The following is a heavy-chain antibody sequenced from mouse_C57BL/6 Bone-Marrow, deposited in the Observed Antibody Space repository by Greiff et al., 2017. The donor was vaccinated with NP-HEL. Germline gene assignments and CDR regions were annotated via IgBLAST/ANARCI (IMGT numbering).Heavy chain of an antibody. Sequence: VQLQQSGAELVRPGASVKLSCTASGFNIKDDYMHWVKQRPEQGLEWIGWIDPENGDTEYASKFQGKATITADTSSNPAYLQLSSLTSEDTAVYYCSNFWFAYWGQGTLDTVST. CDR1: GFNIKDDY. V-gene: IGHV14-4*01. CDR2: IDPENGDT. CDR3: SNFWFAY. J-gene: IGHJ3*01.